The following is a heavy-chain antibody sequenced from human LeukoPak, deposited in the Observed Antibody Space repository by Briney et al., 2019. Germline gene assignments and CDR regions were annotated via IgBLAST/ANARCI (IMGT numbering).Heavy chain of an antibody. CDR3: ARARGTTGYNWFDP. Sequence: SETLSLTCTVSGVSISSYYWSWIRQPAGKGLEWIGRIYTSGSTNYNPSLKSRVTMSVDTSKNQFSLKLSSVTAADTAVYYCARARGTTGYNWFDPWGQGTLVTVSS. CDR1: GVSISSYY. V-gene: IGHV4-4*07. J-gene: IGHJ5*02. CDR2: IYTSGST. D-gene: IGHD1-1*01.